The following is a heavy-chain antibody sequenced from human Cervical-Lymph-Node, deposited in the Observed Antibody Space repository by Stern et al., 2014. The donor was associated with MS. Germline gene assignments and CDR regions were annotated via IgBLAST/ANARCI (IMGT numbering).Heavy chain of an antibody. CDR1: GFTFSDYY. J-gene: IGHJ4*02. CDR3: ASACTKGVCQTGIDY. V-gene: IGHV3-11*01. Sequence: QMQLVQSGGGLVKPGGSLRLSCAASGFTFSDYYMSWIRQAPGKGLEWVSYIGRSDNTIYYADSVKGRFTVSRDNAKNSLYLQMTSLRAEDTAVYYCASACTKGVCQTGIDYWGQGTLVTVSS. CDR2: IGRSDNTI. D-gene: IGHD2-8*01.